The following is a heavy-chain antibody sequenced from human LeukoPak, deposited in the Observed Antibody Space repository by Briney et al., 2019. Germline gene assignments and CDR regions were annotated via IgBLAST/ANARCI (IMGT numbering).Heavy chain of an antibody. CDR1: GGSFSGYY. J-gene: IGHJ3*02. Sequence: SETLSLTCAVYGGSFSGYYWSWIRQPPGKGLEWIGEINHSGSINYNPSLKSRVTISVDTSKNQFSLKLSSVTAADTAVYYCARVGGIWGQGTMVTVSS. V-gene: IGHV4-34*01. CDR2: INHSGSI. CDR3: ARVGGI. D-gene: IGHD3-10*01.